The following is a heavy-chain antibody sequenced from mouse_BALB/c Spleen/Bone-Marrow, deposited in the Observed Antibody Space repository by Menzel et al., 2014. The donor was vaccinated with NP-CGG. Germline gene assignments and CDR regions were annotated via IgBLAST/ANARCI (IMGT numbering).Heavy chain of an antibody. D-gene: IGHD2-3*01. CDR3: AREGWLLRFDY. CDR2: INPYNDVT. CDR1: GYILTSYV. J-gene: IGHJ2*01. Sequence: VQLQKSGPELVKPGTSVKMSCKASGYILTSYVMDWVKRIPGQGLEWIGYINPYNDVTNYNEKFKGKAKLTSDKCSSTAYMEVSSLTSEDSAVYYCAREGWLLRFDYWGQGTTLTVSS. V-gene: IGHV1-14*01.